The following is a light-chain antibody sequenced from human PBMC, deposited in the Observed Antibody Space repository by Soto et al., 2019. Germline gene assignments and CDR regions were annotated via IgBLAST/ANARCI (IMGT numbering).Light chain of an antibody. CDR2: EVN. CDR3: LSHSGSSNV. V-gene: IGLV2-8*01. Sequence: QSALTQPPSASGSPGQSVAISCTGTSRDVGASDFVSWYQQHSGKAPKLLLYEVNKRPSGVPERFSGSKSGNTASLTVSALQADDEADYSCLSHSGSSNVLGTGTKVTVL. J-gene: IGLJ1*01. CDR1: SRDVGASDF.